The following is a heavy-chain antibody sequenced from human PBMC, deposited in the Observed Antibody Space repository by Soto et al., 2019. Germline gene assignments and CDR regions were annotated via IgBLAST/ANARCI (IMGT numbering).Heavy chain of an antibody. Sequence: VQLLESGGGLVQPGGSLRLSCAASGFTFSSYAMSWVRQAPGKGLEWVAVIWYDGSNKYYADSVKGRFTISRDNSKNTLYLQMNSLRAEDTAVYYCARDDRHCSGGSCSNYYYGMDVWGQGTTVTVSS. CDR1: GFTFSSYA. D-gene: IGHD2-15*01. CDR2: IWYDGSNK. CDR3: ARDDRHCSGGSCSNYYYGMDV. J-gene: IGHJ6*02. V-gene: IGHV3-33*08.